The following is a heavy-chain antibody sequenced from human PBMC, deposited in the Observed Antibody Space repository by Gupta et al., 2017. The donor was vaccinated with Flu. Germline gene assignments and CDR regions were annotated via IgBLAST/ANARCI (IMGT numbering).Heavy chain of an antibody. CDR1: GFTFSSSW. V-gene: IGHV3-7*04. CDR2: MNRDGSEI. J-gene: IGHJ6*02. Sequence: EVQLVESGGGLVQPGGSLRPSCVASGFTFSSSWMSWVRQAPGKGLEWVANMNRDGSEIKYGDSVKGRFTISRDNAKNSLYLQMNSLRAEDTAVYYCARDGYSYAMDVWGQGTAVTVSS. CDR3: ARDGYSYAMDV.